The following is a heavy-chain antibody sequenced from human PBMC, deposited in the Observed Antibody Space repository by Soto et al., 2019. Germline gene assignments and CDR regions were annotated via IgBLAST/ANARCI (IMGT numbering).Heavy chain of an antibody. CDR1: GAPFSGYY. V-gene: IGHV4-34*01. CDR2: INHTGST. D-gene: IGHD3-3*01. CDR3: ARGREIFGAVTPFEY. Sequence: SETLSLTCAVYGAPFSGYYWTWIRQPPGKGLEWIGEINHTGSTKYNPSLKSRVTISLDTSKNQFSLSLRSVTAADTAVYYCARGREIFGAVTPFEYWGQGTQVTVSS. J-gene: IGHJ4*02.